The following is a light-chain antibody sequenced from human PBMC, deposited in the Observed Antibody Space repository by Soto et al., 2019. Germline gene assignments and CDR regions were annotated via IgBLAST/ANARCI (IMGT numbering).Light chain of an antibody. Sequence: DIQMTQSPSSLSASVGYRVTITCQASQDINSYLAWYQQKPGKAPKFLIFDAFNLETGVPSRFSGSGSGTDFTFTISNLQPEDVETYYCQQYDKLPLTFGGGTKVDIK. CDR1: QDINSY. J-gene: IGKJ4*01. CDR2: DAF. V-gene: IGKV1-33*01. CDR3: QQYDKLPLT.